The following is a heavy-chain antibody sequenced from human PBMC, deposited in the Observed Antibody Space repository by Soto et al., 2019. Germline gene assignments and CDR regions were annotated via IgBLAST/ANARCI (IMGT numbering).Heavy chain of an antibody. CDR3: ARDKAVRYYYYGMDV. Sequence: LRLSCAASGFTFSSYGMHLVRQAPGKGLEWVAVIWYDGSNKYYADSVKGRFTISRDNSKNTLYLQMNSLRAEDTAVYYCARDKAVRYYYYGMDVWGQGTTVTVSS. CDR1: GFTFSSYG. J-gene: IGHJ6*02. D-gene: IGHD4-4*01. CDR2: IWYDGSNK. V-gene: IGHV3-33*01.